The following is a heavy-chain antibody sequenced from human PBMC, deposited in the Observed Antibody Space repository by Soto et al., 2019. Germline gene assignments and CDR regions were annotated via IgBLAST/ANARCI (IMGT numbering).Heavy chain of an antibody. Sequence: QVQLVQSGAEVKKPGASVKVSCKASGYTFTSYAMHWVRQAPGQRLEWMGWINAGNGNTKYSQKFQGRVTITRDTXASTAYMELSSLRSEDTAVYYCARDGCSSCLNWFDPWGQGTLVTVSS. J-gene: IGHJ5*02. CDR1: GYTFTSYA. V-gene: IGHV1-3*01. D-gene: IGHD6-13*01. CDR3: ARDGCSSCLNWFDP. CDR2: INAGNGNT.